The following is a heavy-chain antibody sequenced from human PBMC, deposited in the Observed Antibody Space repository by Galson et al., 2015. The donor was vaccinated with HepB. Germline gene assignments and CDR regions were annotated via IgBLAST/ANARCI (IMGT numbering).Heavy chain of an antibody. Sequence: PLRLSCAASGFTFRSHAMHWVRQAPGKGLEYVSAISSNGGSTYYADSVKGRFTISRDNSKNTLYLQMSSLRAEDTAVYYCVKGYYCSSTSCYNGDFDYWGQGTLVTVSS. CDR1: GFTFRSHA. CDR3: VKGYYCSSTSCYNGDFDY. CDR2: ISSNGGST. V-gene: IGHV3-64D*06. J-gene: IGHJ4*02. D-gene: IGHD2-2*02.